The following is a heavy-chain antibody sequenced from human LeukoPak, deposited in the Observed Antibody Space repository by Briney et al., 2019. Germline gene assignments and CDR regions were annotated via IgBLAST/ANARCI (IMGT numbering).Heavy chain of an antibody. CDR3: AGSSIGLRGATLPRDY. CDR2: INGSGGST. CDR1: GFTFSSYA. J-gene: IGHJ4*02. D-gene: IGHD3-10*01. Sequence: GGSLRLSCAASGFTFSSYAMSWVRQAPGKGLEWVSGINGSGGSTYYADSVKGRFTIPRDNSKNTLYLQMNSLRAEDTAVYYCAGSSIGLRGATLPRDYWGQGTLVTVSS. V-gene: IGHV3-23*01.